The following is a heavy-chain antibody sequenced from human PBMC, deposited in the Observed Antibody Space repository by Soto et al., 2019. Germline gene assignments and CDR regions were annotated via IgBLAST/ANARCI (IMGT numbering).Heavy chain of an antibody. Sequence: QVQLQESGPGLVKPSQTLSLTCTVSGGSISSGGYYWSWIRQHPGKGLEWIGYIYYSGSTYYNPSLKSRVPISVDTYKNQCSLKLSSVTAADTAVYYCARGLGYCSGGSCYFNWFDPWGQGTLVTVAS. V-gene: IGHV4-31*03. CDR2: IYYSGST. D-gene: IGHD2-15*01. CDR3: ARGLGYCSGGSCYFNWFDP. J-gene: IGHJ5*02. CDR1: GGSISSGGYY.